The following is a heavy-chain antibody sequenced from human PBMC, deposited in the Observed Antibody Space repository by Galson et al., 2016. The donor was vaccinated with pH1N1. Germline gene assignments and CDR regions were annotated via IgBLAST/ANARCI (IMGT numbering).Heavy chain of an antibody. CDR1: GFTFNKYA. Sequence: SLRLSCAASGFTFNKYAMTWVRQAPGKGLEWVSAISGSGRDTYYADSVKGRFTTSRDKTQSTVYLQMNSLRTEDTAVYYCARDREDSGHEGFHWAHGTLVIVSS. CDR2: ISGSGRDT. CDR3: ARDREDSGHEGFH. V-gene: IGHV3-23*01. J-gene: IGHJ4*01. D-gene: IGHD5-12*01.